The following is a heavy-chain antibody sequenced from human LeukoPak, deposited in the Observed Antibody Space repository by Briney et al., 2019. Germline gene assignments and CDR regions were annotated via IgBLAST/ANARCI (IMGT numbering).Heavy chain of an antibody. D-gene: IGHD3-10*01. J-gene: IGHJ4*02. Sequence: SETLSLTCTVSGGSISSYYWSWLRQPPGKGLEWIGYIYYSGSTNYNPSLKSRVTISVDTSKNQLSLKLSSVTAADTAVYYCARGDSGSYYNEWGQGTLVTVSS. CDR2: IYYSGST. V-gene: IGHV4-59*01. CDR3: ARGDSGSYYNE. CDR1: GGSISSYY.